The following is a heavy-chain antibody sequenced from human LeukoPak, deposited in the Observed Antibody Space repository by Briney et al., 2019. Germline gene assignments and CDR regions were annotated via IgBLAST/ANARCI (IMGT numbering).Heavy chain of an antibody. J-gene: IGHJ4*02. Sequence: GGSLRLSCAASGFVFSNNWMYWVRQAPGRGLVWVSRINSDGSSIAYADFVRGRFTISRDNAKNTPFLQMNSLTVEDTAMYYCGKDLSWGSTDYWGQGTLVTVSS. V-gene: IGHV3-74*01. D-gene: IGHD6-13*01. CDR3: GKDLSWGSTDY. CDR1: GFVFSNNW. CDR2: INSDGSSI.